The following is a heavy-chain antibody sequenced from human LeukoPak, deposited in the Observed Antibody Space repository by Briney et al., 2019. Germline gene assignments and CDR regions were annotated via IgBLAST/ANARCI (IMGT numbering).Heavy chain of an antibody. D-gene: IGHD6-19*01. V-gene: IGHV3-23*01. Sequence: GGSLRLSCAASGFTFSSYGMSWVRQAPGKGLEWVSAISGSGGSTYYADSVKGRFTIPRDNSKNTLYLQMNSLRAEDTAVYYCAKVDIAVAGHAFDYWGQGTLVTVSS. CDR2: ISGSGGST. CDR1: GFTFSSYG. J-gene: IGHJ4*02. CDR3: AKVDIAVAGHAFDY.